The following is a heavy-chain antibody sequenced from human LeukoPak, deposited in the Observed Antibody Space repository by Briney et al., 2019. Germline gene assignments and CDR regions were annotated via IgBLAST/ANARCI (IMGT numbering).Heavy chain of an antibody. D-gene: IGHD6-19*01. CDR2: INPNSGGT. CDR1: GYTFIGYY. V-gene: IGHV1-2*02. Sequence: GASVKVSCKASGYTFIGYYMHWVRRAPGQGLEWMGWINPNSGGTNYAQKFQGRVTMTRDTSISTAYMELSRLRSDDTAVYYCARDPYSSGWYNWFDPWGQGTLVTVSS. CDR3: ARDPYSSGWYNWFDP. J-gene: IGHJ5*02.